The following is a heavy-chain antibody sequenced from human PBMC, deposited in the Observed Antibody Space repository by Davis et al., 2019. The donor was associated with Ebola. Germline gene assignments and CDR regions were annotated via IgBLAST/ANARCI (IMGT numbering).Heavy chain of an antibody. CDR1: GFTFSSYE. J-gene: IGHJ4*02. CDR2: ISYDGSNK. V-gene: IGHV3-30-3*01. Sequence: PGGSLRLSCAASGFTFSSYEMNWVRQAPGKGLEWVAVISYDGSNKYYADSVKGRFTISRDNSKNTLYLQMNSLRAEDTAVYYCARDPYYYDSSGYWNYWGQGTLVTVSS. CDR3: ARDPYYYDSSGYWNY. D-gene: IGHD3-22*01.